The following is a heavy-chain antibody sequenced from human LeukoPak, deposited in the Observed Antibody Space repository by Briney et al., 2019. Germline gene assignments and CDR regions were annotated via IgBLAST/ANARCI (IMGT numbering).Heavy chain of an antibody. D-gene: IGHD3-3*01. CDR2: INPSGGST. CDR3: ARGAPRFLEWLKGFDP. CDR1: GYTFTSYY. J-gene: IGHJ5*02. V-gene: IGHV1-46*03. Sequence: GVSVKVSCKASGYTFTSYYMHWVRQAPGQGLEWMGIINPSGGSTSYAQKFQGRVTMTRDKSTSTVYMELSSLRSEDTAVYYCARGAPRFLEWLKGFDPWGQGTLVTVSS.